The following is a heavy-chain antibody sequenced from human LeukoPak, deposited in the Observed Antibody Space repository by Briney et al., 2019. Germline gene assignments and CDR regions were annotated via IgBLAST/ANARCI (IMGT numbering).Heavy chain of an antibody. V-gene: IGHV1-46*01. Sequence: ASVKVSCKASGYTFTSYYMHWVRQAPGQGLEWMGIINPSGGSTSYAQKFQGRVTMTRDTSTSTVYMELSSLRSEDTAVYYCARDPPREFLEWYNPLDVWGQRTTVTVSS. CDR3: ARDPPREFLEWYNPLDV. CDR2: INPSGGST. D-gene: IGHD3-3*01. J-gene: IGHJ6*02. CDR1: GYTFTSYY.